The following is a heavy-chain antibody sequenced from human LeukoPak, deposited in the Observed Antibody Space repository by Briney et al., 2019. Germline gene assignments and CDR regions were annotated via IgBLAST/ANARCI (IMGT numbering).Heavy chain of an antibody. Sequence: GGSLRLSCAASGFTFSSYSMNWVRQAPGKGLEWVSYISSSSSTIYYADSVKGRFTISRGNAKNSLYLQMNSLRAEDTAVYYCARDSGSYYFHWGQGTLVTVSS. CDR1: GFTFSSYS. CDR3: ARDSGSYYFH. D-gene: IGHD1-26*01. J-gene: IGHJ4*02. CDR2: ISSSSSTI. V-gene: IGHV3-48*04.